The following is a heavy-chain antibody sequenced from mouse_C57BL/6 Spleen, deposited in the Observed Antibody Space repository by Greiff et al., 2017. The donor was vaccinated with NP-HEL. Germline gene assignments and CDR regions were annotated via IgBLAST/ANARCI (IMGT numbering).Heavy chain of an antibody. CDR1: GYAFSSSW. D-gene: IGHD3-1*01. Sequence: VQLQESGPELVKPGASVKISCKASGYAFSSSWMNWVKQRPGKGLEWIGRIYPGDGDTNYNGKFKGKATLTADKSSSTAYMQLSSLTSEDSAVYFCARETQYYAMDYWGQGTSVTVSS. CDR3: ARETQYYAMDY. CDR2: IYPGDGDT. J-gene: IGHJ4*01. V-gene: IGHV1-82*01.